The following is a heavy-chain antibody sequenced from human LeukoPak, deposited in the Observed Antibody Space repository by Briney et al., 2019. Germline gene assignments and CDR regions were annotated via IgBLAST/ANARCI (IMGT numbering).Heavy chain of an antibody. CDR2: INHSGST. CDR1: GGSFSGYY. D-gene: IGHD3-22*01. CDR3: ARPKTYYYDSSGYSPFGY. V-gene: IGHV4-34*01. Sequence: SETLSLTCAVYGGSFSGYYWSWIRQPPGKGLEWIGEINHSGSTNYNPSLKSRVTISVDTSKNQFSLKLSSVTAADTAVYYCARPKTYYYDSSGYSPFGYCGQGTLVTVSS. J-gene: IGHJ4*02.